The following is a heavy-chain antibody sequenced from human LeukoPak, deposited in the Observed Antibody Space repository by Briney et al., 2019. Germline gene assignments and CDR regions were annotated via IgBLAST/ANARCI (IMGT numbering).Heavy chain of an antibody. CDR2: ISSSSSYI. Sequence: GGSLRLSRAASGFTFSSYSMNWVRQAPGKGLEWVSSISSSSSYIYYADSVKGRFTISRDNAKNSLYLQMNSLRAEDTAVYYCARLYCSSTSCPRSMDVWGQGTTVTVSS. CDR1: GFTFSSYS. CDR3: ARLYCSSTSCPRSMDV. D-gene: IGHD2-2*01. V-gene: IGHV3-21*01. J-gene: IGHJ6*02.